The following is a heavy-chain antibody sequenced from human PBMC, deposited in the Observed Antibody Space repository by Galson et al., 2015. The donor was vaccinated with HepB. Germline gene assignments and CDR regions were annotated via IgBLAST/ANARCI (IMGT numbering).Heavy chain of an antibody. V-gene: IGHV1-46*01. Sequence: SVKVSCKASGYTFSSYYIHWVRQAPGQGLEWMGVINPSGGSTNYAQEFQGRVTTTRDTSTSTVYMELSSLRFEDTAVYYCAREMWGTVTNDAFDMWGQGTMVTVAS. CDR2: INPSGGST. CDR3: AREMWGTVTNDAFDM. CDR1: GYTFSSYY. J-gene: IGHJ3*02. D-gene: IGHD4-11*01.